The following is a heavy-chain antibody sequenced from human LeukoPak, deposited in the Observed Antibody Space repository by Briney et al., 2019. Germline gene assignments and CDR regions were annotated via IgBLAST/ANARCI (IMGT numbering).Heavy chain of an antibody. CDR2: MNSDGSST. D-gene: IGHD1-26*01. Sequence: GGSLRLACAASGFTFSSSWIHSVRHAPGRGLVWDSRMNSDGSSTSYADSVKGRFTISRDNAKNTLYLQMNSLRAEDTAVYYCAKRQLPVGDPGRDDYGGQGTLVTVSS. J-gene: IGHJ4*02. CDR3: AKRQLPVGDPGRDDY. CDR1: GFTFSSSW. V-gene: IGHV3-74*01.